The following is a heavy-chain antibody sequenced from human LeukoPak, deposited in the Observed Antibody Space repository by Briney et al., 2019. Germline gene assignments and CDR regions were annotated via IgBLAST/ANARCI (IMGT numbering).Heavy chain of an antibody. Sequence: GGSLRLSCAASGFTFSSYSMSWVRQAPGKGREWVSSISSGSSYIYYADSVKGRFTISRDNTKNSLYLPMKSLRADDTAVYYCARLVDYFHYVWRSYRTDLFDYWVQGTLVTVSS. CDR1: GFTFSSYS. D-gene: IGHD3-16*02. J-gene: IGHJ4*02. CDR2: ISSGSSYI. CDR3: ARLVDYFHYVWRSYRTDLFDY. V-gene: IGHV3-21*01.